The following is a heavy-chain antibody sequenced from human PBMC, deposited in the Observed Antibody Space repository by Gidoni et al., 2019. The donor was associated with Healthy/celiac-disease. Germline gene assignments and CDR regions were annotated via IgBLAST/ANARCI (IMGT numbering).Heavy chain of an antibody. D-gene: IGHD3-22*01. Sequence: QVQLQQWGAGLLKPSETLSLTCAVYGGSFSGYYWIGEINHSGSTNYNPSLKSRVTISVDTSKNQFSLKLSSVTAADTAVYYCARADTYYYDSSGYLGYWGQGTLVTVSS. V-gene: IGHV4-34*01. J-gene: IGHJ4*02. CDR1: GGSFSGYY. CDR3: ARADTYYYDSSGYLGY. CDR2: INHSGST.